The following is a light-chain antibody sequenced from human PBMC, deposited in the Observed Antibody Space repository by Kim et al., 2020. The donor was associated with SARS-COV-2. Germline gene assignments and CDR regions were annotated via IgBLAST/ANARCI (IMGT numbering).Light chain of an antibody. Sequence: LSASIGDTVTITYQASQDIYNNLNWYQQKAGKAPKLLIFDASNLDIGVPSRFSGSGSGTDFTFTISSLQPEDIATYYCQQYAKRLSFGQGTKLEI. CDR1: QDIYNN. V-gene: IGKV1-33*01. CDR2: DAS. CDR3: QQYAKRLS. J-gene: IGKJ2*03.